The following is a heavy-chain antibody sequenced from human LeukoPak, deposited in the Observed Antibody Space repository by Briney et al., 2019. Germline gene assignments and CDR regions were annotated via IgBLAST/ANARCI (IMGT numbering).Heavy chain of an antibody. CDR3: ARDLISGTVTTKSGFDY. V-gene: IGHV1-18*01. CDR1: GYTFTSYG. CDR2: ISAYNGNT. D-gene: IGHD4-11*01. Sequence: ASVKVSCKASGYTFTSYGISWARQAPGQGLEWMGWISAYNGNTNYAQKLQGRVTMTTDTSTSTAYMELRSLRSDDTAVYYCARDLISGTVTTKSGFDYWGQGTLVTVSS. J-gene: IGHJ4*02.